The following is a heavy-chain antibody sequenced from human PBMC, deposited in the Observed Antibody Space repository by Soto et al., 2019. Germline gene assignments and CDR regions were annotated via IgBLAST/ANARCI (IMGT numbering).Heavy chain of an antibody. J-gene: IGHJ6*03. CDR1: GFTVSSNY. CDR3: ASKYDFWSGYYPHDYYYYYMDV. Sequence: GGSLRLSCAASGFTVSSNYMSWVRQAPGKGLEWVSVIYSGGSTYYADSVKGRFTISRHNSKNTLYLQMNSLRAEDTAVYYCASKYDFWSGYYPHDYYYYYMDVWGKGTTVTVSS. V-gene: IGHV3-53*04. D-gene: IGHD3-3*01. CDR2: IYSGGST.